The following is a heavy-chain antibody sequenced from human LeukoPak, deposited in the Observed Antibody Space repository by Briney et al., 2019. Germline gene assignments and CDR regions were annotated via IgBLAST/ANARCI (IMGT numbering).Heavy chain of an antibody. CDR2: FDLEDGET. J-gene: IGHJ4*02. V-gene: IGHV1-24*01. D-gene: IGHD3-10*01. CDR3: ATALPLRDFGGILDY. Sequence: AASVKVSCKVSGYSLGELSLHWVRQAPGKGLEWMGGFDLEDGETTYAQKFQGRVSMTEDTSTDTAYLDLSSLRFDDTALYYCATALPLRDFGGILDYWGQGTLVTVSS. CDR1: GYSLGELS.